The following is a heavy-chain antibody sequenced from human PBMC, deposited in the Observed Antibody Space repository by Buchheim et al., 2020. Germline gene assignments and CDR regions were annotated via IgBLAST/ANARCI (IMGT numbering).Heavy chain of an antibody. V-gene: IGHV1-8*01. CDR1: GYTFTSYD. D-gene: IGHD2-8*01. CDR3: ARGRVVLMVYATIPYYYSYGMDV. J-gene: IGHJ6*02. Sequence: QVQLVQSGAEVKKPGASVKVSCKASGYTFTSYDINWVRQATGQGLEWMGWMNPNSGNTGYAQKFQGRVTMNRNTSISTAYMELSSLRSEDTAVYYCARGRVVLMVYATIPYYYSYGMDVWGQGTT. CDR2: MNPNSGNT.